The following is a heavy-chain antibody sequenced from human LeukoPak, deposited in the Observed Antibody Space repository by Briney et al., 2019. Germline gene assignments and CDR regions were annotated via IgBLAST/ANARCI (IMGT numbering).Heavy chain of an antibody. CDR1: GYTLTELS. CDR2: FDPEDGET. J-gene: IGHJ4*02. D-gene: IGHD6-13*01. CDR3: ATVGAAATIDY. V-gene: IGHV1-24*01. Sequence: GASVTVSCTFSGYTLTELSMHWVRQAPGKGLEWMGGFDPEDGETIYAQKFQGRVTMTEDTSTDTAYMELSSLRSEDTAVYYCATVGAAATIDYWGQGTLVTVSS.